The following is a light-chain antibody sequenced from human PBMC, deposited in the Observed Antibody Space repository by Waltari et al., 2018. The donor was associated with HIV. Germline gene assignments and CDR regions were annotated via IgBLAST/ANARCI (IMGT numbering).Light chain of an antibody. J-gene: IGKJ2*01. CDR3: QKSYNTPYT. V-gene: IGKV1-39*01. CDR2: DAS. Sequence: DIQMTQSPSSLSASVGDRVTISCRASQSIGRRLNWYQHKPGKAPKLLIYDASTLRSGVPSRFSASGSGTEFTLIISSLQGEDIATYYCQKSYNTPYTFGQGTKLEIK. CDR1: QSIGRR.